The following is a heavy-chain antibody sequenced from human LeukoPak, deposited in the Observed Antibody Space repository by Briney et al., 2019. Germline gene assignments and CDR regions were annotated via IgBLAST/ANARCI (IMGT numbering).Heavy chain of an antibody. Sequence: PGGTLRLSCAASGFTFSSYAMHWVRQAPGHGLEYVSVISSNGGSTYYANSVKGRFTISRDNAKNTLYLQMGSLRAEDMAVYYCARGGLLWFGELSGYWGQGTLVTVSS. V-gene: IGHV3-64*01. CDR3: ARGGLLWFGELSGY. CDR1: GFTFSSYA. J-gene: IGHJ4*02. D-gene: IGHD3-10*01. CDR2: ISSNGGST.